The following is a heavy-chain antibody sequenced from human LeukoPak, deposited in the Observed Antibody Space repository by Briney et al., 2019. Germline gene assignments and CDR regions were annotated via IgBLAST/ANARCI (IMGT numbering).Heavy chain of an antibody. J-gene: IGHJ5*02. CDR1: GGSFSGYY. D-gene: IGHD3-22*01. V-gene: IGHV4-34*01. CDR3: ARHGYYYDSSGYCRWFDP. CDR2: INHSGST. Sequence: PSETLSLTCAVYGGSFSGYYWSWIRQPPGKGLEWIGEINHSGSTNYNPSLKSRVTISVDTSKNQFSLKLSSATAADTAVYYCARHGYYYDSSGYCRWFDPWGQGTLVTVSS.